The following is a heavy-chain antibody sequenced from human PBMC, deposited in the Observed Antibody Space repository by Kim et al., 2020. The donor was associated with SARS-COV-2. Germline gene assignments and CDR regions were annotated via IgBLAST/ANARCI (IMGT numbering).Heavy chain of an antibody. CDR2: IKQDGSEK. J-gene: IGHJ5*02. D-gene: IGHD3-9*01. CDR1: GFTFSSYW. Sequence: GGSLRLSCAASGFTFSSYWMSWVRQAPGKGLEWVANIKQDGSEKYYVDSVKGRFTISRDNAKNSLYLQMNSLRAEDTAVYDCARRDYDILACWFDPWGQGTLVTVSS. CDR3: ARRDYDILACWFDP. V-gene: IGHV3-7*01.